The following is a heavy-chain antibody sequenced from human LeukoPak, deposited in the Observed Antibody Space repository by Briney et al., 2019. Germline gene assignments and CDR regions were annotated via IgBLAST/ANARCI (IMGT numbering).Heavy chain of an antibody. J-gene: IGHJ4*02. CDR3: VKRPYCGADCYYFDY. Sequence: PGGSLRLSCSASGFTFHNYAMHWVRQAPGKGLDYVSACGSIGGRTYYADSVTGIFTISRGTSKNTLYLQMSRLRAEDTAVYFCVKRPYCGADCYYFDYWGQGTLVTAYS. V-gene: IGHV3-64D*06. CDR2: CGSIGGRT. D-gene: IGHD2-21*02. CDR1: GFTFHNYA.